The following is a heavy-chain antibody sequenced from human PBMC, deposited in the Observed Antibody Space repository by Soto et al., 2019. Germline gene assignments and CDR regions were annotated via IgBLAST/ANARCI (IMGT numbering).Heavy chain of an antibody. CDR1: GGCISSGGYY. CDR3: ARGGGRRGAAAGTRWFDP. Sequence: SETLSLTCTVSGGCISSGGYYWSWIRQHPGKGLEWIGDINHSGSTNYNPSLKSRVTISVDTSKNQFSLKLSSVTAADTAVYYCARGGGRRGAAAGTRWFDPWGQGTQVTVSS. V-gene: IGHV4-31*03. CDR2: INHSGST. J-gene: IGHJ5*02. D-gene: IGHD6-13*01.